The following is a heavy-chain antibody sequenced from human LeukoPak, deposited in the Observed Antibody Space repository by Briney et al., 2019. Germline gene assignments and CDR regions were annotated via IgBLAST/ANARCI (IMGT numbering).Heavy chain of an antibody. CDR3: ARVVRYDNSGQNAFDI. V-gene: IGHV3-21*01. Sequence: GGSLRLSCAASGFTFSSYSMNWVSQAPGKGLEWVSSISSSSSYIYYADSVKGRFTISRDNSKNTLYLQMNSLRAEDTAVYYCARVVRYDNSGQNAFDIWGQGTMVTVSS. CDR1: GFTFSSYS. CDR2: ISSSSSYI. D-gene: IGHD3-22*01. J-gene: IGHJ3*02.